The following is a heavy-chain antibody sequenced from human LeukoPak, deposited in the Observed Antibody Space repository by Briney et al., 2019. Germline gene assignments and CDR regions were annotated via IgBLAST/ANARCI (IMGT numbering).Heavy chain of an antibody. V-gene: IGHV4-4*07. J-gene: IGHJ4*02. D-gene: IGHD1-1*01. CDR2: IHHSGAT. Sequence: SETLSLTCTVSGDSLNTYYWDWIRQPAGKGLEWIGRIHHSGATNYNPSLKSRVTMSVDTSKNQFSLILRSVTAADTAVYYCARYKGVERLGGVYFDSWGQGTLVIVSS. CDR1: GDSLNTYY. CDR3: ARYKGVERLGGVYFDS.